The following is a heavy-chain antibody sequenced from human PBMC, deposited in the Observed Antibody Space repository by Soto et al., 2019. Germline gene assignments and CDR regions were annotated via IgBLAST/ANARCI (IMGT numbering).Heavy chain of an antibody. CDR1: GFTFSSYA. Sequence: EVQLLESGGGLVQPGGSLRLSCAASGFTFSSYAMNWVRQAPGKGLEWVSVISGSGDSTYYAASVKGRFTISRDKSKNALYLQMNRLRAEDTAVYYCAKRASGSDVDYWGQGTLVTVSS. V-gene: IGHV3-23*01. CDR3: AKRASGSDVDY. CDR2: ISGSGDST. J-gene: IGHJ4*02. D-gene: IGHD1-26*01.